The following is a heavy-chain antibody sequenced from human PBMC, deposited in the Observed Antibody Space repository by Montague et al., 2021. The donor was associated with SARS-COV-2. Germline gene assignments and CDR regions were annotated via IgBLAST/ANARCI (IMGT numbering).Heavy chain of an antibody. D-gene: IGHD3-9*01. V-gene: IGHV3-21*01. Sequence: SLRLSCPASGFTFSSYSMNWVRQAPGKGLEWVSSISSSSSYIYYADSVKGRFTISRENAKNSLYLQMNSLRDEDTAVYYCARDVYYDILTGYYNYWGQGTLVTVSS. CDR3: ARDVYYDILTGYYNY. J-gene: IGHJ4*02. CDR2: ISSSSSYI. CDR1: GFTFSSYS.